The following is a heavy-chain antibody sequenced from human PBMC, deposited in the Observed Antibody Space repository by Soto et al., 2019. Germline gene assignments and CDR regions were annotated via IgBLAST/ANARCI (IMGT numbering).Heavy chain of an antibody. V-gene: IGHV3-23*01. CDR3: AKPPPSGYDPVGWFDP. Sequence: PGGSLRLSCAASGFTFSSYAMSWVRQAPGKGLEWVSAISGSGGSTYYADSVKGRFTISRDNSKNTLYLQMNSLRAEDTAVYYCAKPPPSGYDPVGWFDPWGQGTLVTVSS. CDR1: GFTFSSYA. J-gene: IGHJ5*02. CDR2: ISGSGGST. D-gene: IGHD5-12*01.